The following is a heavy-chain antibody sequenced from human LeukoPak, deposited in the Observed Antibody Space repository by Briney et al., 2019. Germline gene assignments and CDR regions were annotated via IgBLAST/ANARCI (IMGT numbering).Heavy chain of an antibody. V-gene: IGHV4-39*07. Sequence: SETLSLTCTVSGGSISSSSYYWGWIRQPPGKGLEWIGSVYYSGSTYYNPSLKSRVTISVDTSNNQFSLKLRSVTVADTAVYYCARVGYCSGGSCYSEGIEYWGQGTLVTVSS. J-gene: IGHJ4*02. CDR3: ARVGYCSGGSCYSEGIEY. CDR1: GGSISSSSYY. D-gene: IGHD2-15*01. CDR2: VYYSGST.